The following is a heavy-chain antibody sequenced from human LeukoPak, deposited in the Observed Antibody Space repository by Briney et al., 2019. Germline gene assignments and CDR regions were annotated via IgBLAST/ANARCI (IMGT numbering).Heavy chain of an antibody. V-gene: IGHV3-23*01. D-gene: IGHD3-10*01. CDR1: GFTFSSYA. Sequence: GGSLRLSCAASGFTFSSYAMSWVRQAPGKGLEWVSAISGSGGSTYYADSVKGRFTISRDNSKNTLYLQMNSLRAEDTAVYYCAKLGGPMVRGVNPLAPWGQGTLVTVSS. CDR3: AKLGGPMVRGVNPLAP. J-gene: IGHJ5*02. CDR2: ISGSGGST.